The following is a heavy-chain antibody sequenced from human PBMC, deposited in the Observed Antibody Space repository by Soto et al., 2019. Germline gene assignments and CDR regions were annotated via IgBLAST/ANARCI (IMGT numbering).Heavy chain of an antibody. CDR3: VRDGTKTLRDWFDP. CDR2: IYATGTT. D-gene: IGHD1-1*01. Sequence: SETLALTCTVSGASISCFCWSWIRKSAGKGLEWIGRIYATGTTDYNPSLKSRVMMSVDTSKKQFSLKLRSVTAADTAVYYCVRDGTKTLRDWFDPWGQGISVTVSS. V-gene: IGHV4-4*07. J-gene: IGHJ5*02. CDR1: GASISCFC.